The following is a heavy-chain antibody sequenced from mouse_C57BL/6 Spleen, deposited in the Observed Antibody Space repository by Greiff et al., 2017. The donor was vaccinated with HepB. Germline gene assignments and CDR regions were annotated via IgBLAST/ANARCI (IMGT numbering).Heavy chain of an antibody. CDR3: TRYYYYDYGFDY. CDR2: IDPETGGT. Sequence: VVGPGASVTLSCKASGYTFTDYEMHWVKQTPVHGLEWIGAIDPETGGTAYNQKFKGKAILTADKSSSTAYMELRSLTSEDSAVYYCTRYYYYDYGFDYWGQGTTLTVSS. CDR1: GYTFTDYE. D-gene: IGHD2-4*01. V-gene: IGHV1-15*01. J-gene: IGHJ2*01.